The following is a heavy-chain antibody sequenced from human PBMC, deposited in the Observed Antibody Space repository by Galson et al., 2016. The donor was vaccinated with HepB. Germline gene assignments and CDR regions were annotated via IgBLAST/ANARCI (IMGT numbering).Heavy chain of an antibody. J-gene: IGHJ4*02. V-gene: IGHV3-33*01. CDR1: GFTFASYG. D-gene: IGHD4-17*01. Sequence: ALRLSCAASGFTFASYGMHWVRQAPANGLEWVAVIWYDGTIKYYADSVKGRFTISRDNSKDTLYLQMNSLRAEDTAVYYCARDYGDSNSYFNYWGQGTLVTVSS. CDR2: IWYDGTIK. CDR3: ARDYGDSNSYFNY.